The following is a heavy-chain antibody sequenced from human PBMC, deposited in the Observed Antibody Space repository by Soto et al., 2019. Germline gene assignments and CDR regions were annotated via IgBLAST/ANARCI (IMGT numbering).Heavy chain of an antibody. V-gene: IGHV3-23*01. Sequence: EVQLLESGGGSVQPGGSLRLSCAASGFTFSSYAMTWVRQAPGKGLEWVSAISGSGGSTYYADSVKGRFTVSRDNSKNTLYLQMNSLRAEDTAIYYCAKDEGGTSWDLPLFWGQGTLVTVSS. CDR1: GFTFSSYA. J-gene: IGHJ4*02. CDR2: ISGSGGST. CDR3: AKDEGGTSWDLPLF. D-gene: IGHD6-13*01.